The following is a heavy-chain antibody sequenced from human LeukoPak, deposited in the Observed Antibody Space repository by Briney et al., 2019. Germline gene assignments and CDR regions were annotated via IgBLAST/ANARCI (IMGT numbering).Heavy chain of an antibody. Sequence: PSETLSLTCTVSGGSISSSSYYWGWIRKPPGKGLEWIGSLYYSGRTYYNPSLKSRVTISVDTSKNQFSLKLSSVTAADTAVYYCARRRVRGVINNWFDPWGQGTLVTVSS. CDR2: LYYSGRT. CDR3: ARRRVRGVINNWFDP. D-gene: IGHD3-10*01. J-gene: IGHJ5*02. V-gene: IGHV4-39*07. CDR1: GGSISSSSYY.